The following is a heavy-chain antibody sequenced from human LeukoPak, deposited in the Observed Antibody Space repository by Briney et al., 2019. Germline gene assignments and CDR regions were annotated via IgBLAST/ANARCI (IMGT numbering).Heavy chain of an antibody. CDR1: GWSFNDYY. Sequence: SETLSLTYAVYGWSFNDYYWNWIRQPPGKGLEWIGEINARGDTNYNPSLKSRVTISVDTSKKQFSLRLTSMIAADTALYYCARCQVPAARGYNWLDPWGQGTLVTVSS. V-gene: IGHV4-34*01. D-gene: IGHD2-2*01. CDR2: INARGDT. J-gene: IGHJ5*02. CDR3: ARCQVPAARGYNWLDP.